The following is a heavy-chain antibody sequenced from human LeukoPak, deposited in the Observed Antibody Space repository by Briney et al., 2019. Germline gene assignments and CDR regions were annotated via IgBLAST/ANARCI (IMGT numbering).Heavy chain of an antibody. D-gene: IGHD5-18*01. CDR2: IYYSGST. CDR1: GGSISSYY. J-gene: IGHJ6*02. Sequence: PSETLSLTCTVSGGSISSYYWSWIRQPPGKGLEWIGYIYYSGSTNYNPSLKSRVTISVDTSKNQFSLKLSSVTAADTAVYYCAGSSGYSYGRLYYGMDVWGRGTTVTVSS. CDR3: AGSSGYSYGRLYYGMDV. V-gene: IGHV4-59*01.